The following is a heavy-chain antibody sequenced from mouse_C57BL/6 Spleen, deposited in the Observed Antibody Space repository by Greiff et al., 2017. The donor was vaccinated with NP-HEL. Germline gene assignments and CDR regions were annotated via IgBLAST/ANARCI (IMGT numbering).Heavy chain of an antibody. D-gene: IGHD2-2*01. J-gene: IGHJ1*03. Sequence: EVHLVESGGGLVKPGGSLKLSCAASGFTFSSYAMSWVRQTPEKRLEWVATISDGGSYTYYPDNVKGRFTISRDNAKNNLYLQMSHLKSEDTAMYYCAREGGYGYDWYFDVWGTGTTVTVSS. CDR2: ISDGGSYT. CDR3: AREGGYGYDWYFDV. V-gene: IGHV5-4*01. CDR1: GFTFSSYA.